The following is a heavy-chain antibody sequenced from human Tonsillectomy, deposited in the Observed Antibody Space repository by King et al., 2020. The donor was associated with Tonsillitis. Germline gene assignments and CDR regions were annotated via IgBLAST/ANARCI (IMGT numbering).Heavy chain of an antibody. Sequence: VQLVESGGGLVQPGGSLRLSCAASGFTFSYSAMSWVRQAPGKGREVRQAPGKGLEWVSAITGSGGSTYYADSVKGRFTIPRDNPKNTLYLQMNSLRDDDTAIYYCAKQNAITGPWFDPWGQGTLVTVSS. J-gene: IGHJ5*02. D-gene: IGHD1-20*01. CDR2: ITGSGGST. CDR1: GFTFSYSA. V-gene: IGHV3-23*04. CDR3: AKQNAITGPWFDP.